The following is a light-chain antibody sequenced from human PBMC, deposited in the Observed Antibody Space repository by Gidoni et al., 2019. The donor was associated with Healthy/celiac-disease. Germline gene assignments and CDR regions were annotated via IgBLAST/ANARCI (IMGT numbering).Light chain of an antibody. V-gene: IGKV3-15*01. CDR1: QIVNSN. Sequence: EIVMPQSPATLSGSPGERATLSCRASQIVNSNLAWYQQKPGQGPRPVIYGASTRATGIPEFTLTISSMQSEDVAVYYCQRYNNWPPLTFGGGTKVEIK. CDR3: QRYNNWPPLT. CDR2: GAS. J-gene: IGKJ4*01.